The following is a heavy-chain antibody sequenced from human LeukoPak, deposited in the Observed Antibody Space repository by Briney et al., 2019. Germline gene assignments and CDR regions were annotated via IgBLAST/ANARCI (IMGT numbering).Heavy chain of an antibody. CDR1: GFTFSSYA. V-gene: IGHV3-23*01. D-gene: IGHD6-13*01. CDR2: ISGSGGST. Sequence: GGSLSLSCAASGFTFSSYAMSWVRQAPGKGLEWVSAISGSGGSTYYADSVRGRFTISRDNSKNTLYLQMNSLRAEDPAVYYCANPYSSSWDYWGQGTLVTVSS. CDR3: ANPYSSSWDY. J-gene: IGHJ4*02.